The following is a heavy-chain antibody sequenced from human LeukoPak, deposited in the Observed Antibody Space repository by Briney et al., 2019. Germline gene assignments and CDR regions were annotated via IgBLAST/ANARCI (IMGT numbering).Heavy chain of an antibody. Sequence: ASVKVSCKASGYTFTGYYMHWVRQAPGQGLEWMGRINLNSGGTNYAQKFQGRVTMTRDTSISTAYMELSRLRSDDTAVYYCLAVSPSSVSYFDYWGQGTLVTVSS. CDR1: GYTFTGYY. CDR3: LAVSPSSVSYFDY. J-gene: IGHJ4*02. CDR2: INLNSGGT. V-gene: IGHV1-2*06. D-gene: IGHD3-10*01.